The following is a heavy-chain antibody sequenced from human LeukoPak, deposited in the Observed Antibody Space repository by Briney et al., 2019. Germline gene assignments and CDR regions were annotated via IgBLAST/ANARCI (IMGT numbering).Heavy chain of an antibody. CDR1: GYTFTNYD. V-gene: IGHV1-8*03. CDR3: ARDYSSPDY. Sequence: ASVKVSCTASGYTFTNYDINWVRQATGQGLEWMGWMNPNSGNTGSAQKFQGRVSITMNTSISTAYMELTSLRSEDTAVYYCARDYSSPDYWGQGTLVTVSS. D-gene: IGHD4-11*01. J-gene: IGHJ4*02. CDR2: MNPNSGNT.